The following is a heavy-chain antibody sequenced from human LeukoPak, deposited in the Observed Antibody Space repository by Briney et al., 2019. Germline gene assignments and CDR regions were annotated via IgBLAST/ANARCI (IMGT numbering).Heavy chain of an antibody. CDR2: IKQDGSEK. Sequence: GSLRLSCAGYGFSFSDSWMTWVRQAPGKGLEWVATIKQDGSEKYYVDSVKGRFTISRDNAKNSLYLQMNSLRAEDTAVYYCARSPTEYFDLWGRGTLVTVSS. CDR3: ARSPTEYFDL. CDR1: GFSFSDSW. J-gene: IGHJ2*01. V-gene: IGHV3-7*03.